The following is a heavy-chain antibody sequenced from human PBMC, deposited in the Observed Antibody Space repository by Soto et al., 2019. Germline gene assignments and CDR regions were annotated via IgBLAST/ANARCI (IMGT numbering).Heavy chain of an antibody. CDR1: GYTFTSYG. D-gene: IGHD3-10*01. Sequence: ASVKVSCKASGYTFTSYGISWVRQAPGQGLEWMGWISAYNGNTNYAQKLQGRVTMTTDTSTSTAYMELRSLRSDDTAVYYYARVPPSTMVRGPRYWFDPWGQGTLVTVSS. J-gene: IGHJ5*02. CDR2: ISAYNGNT. V-gene: IGHV1-18*01. CDR3: ARVPPSTMVRGPRYWFDP.